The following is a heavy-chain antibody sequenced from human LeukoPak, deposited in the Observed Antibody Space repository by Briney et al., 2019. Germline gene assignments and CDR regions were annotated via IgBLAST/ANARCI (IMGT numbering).Heavy chain of an antibody. J-gene: IGHJ4*02. D-gene: IGHD3-10*01. CDR3: ARGVRFDY. Sequence: GGSLRLSCAASGFTFSSYGMHWVRQAPGKGLEWVAVISYDGSNKYCADSVKGRFTISRDNSKNTLYLQMNSLRAEDTAVYYCARGVRFDYWGQGTLVTVSS. V-gene: IGHV3-30*03. CDR2: ISYDGSNK. CDR1: GFTFSSYG.